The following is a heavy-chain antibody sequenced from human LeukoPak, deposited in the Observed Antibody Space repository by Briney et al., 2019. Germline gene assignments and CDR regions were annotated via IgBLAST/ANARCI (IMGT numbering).Heavy chain of an antibody. CDR1: GFTFSGYA. V-gene: IGHV3-23*01. Sequence: GGSLRLSCAASGFTFSGYAMSWVRQAPGKGLEWVSAISGDGGRTYYADSVKGRFSISRDMSKNTLYLQVNSLRAEDTAVYYCAKDAERDSSGYYYYYGMDVWGQGTTVTVSS. J-gene: IGHJ6*02. CDR2: ISGDGGRT. D-gene: IGHD3-22*01. CDR3: AKDAERDSSGYYYYYGMDV.